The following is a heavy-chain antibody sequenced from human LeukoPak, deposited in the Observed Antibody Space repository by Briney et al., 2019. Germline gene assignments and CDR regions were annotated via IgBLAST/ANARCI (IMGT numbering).Heavy chain of an antibody. D-gene: IGHD6-6*01. J-gene: IGHJ6*03. V-gene: IGHV4-39*01. Sequence: PSETLSLTCTVSGGSISSSSYYWGWLRQPPGKGLEWIGSIYYSESTYYNPSLKSLVTISVDTSKNQFSLKLSSVTAADTAVYYCARSKSSSSDYYYYMDVWGKGTTVTVSS. CDR3: ARSKSSSSDYYYYMDV. CDR1: GGSISSSSYY. CDR2: IYYSEST.